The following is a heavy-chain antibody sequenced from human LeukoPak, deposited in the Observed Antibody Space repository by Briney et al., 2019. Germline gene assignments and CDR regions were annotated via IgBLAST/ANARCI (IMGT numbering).Heavy chain of an antibody. Sequence: GGSLRLSCAASGFTFNSYGMLWVRQAPGKGLEWVAVIWFDGSNKYYADSVKGRFTISRDNSKNTLYLQMNSLRAEDTAVYYCAKGGLQGWHALSATLNWFDPWGQGTLVTVSS. V-gene: IGHV3-33*06. CDR3: AKGGLQGWHALSATLNWFDP. CDR1: GFTFNSYG. CDR2: IWFDGSNK. D-gene: IGHD2-15*01. J-gene: IGHJ5*02.